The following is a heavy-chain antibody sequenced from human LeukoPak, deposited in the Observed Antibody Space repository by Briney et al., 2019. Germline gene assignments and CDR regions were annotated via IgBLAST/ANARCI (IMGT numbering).Heavy chain of an antibody. CDR3: ARGGGKQPYYNYYYLDA. J-gene: IGHJ6*03. CDR2: IYSGGST. Sequence: PGGSLRLSCAASGFTVSSNYMSWVRQAPGKGLEWVSLIYSGGSTYFVDSVKGRFTVSRDISRNTLSIQMNNLRAEDTAVYYCARGGGKQPYYNYYYLDAWGKGTTVTVSS. D-gene: IGHD1/OR15-1a*01. V-gene: IGHV3-53*01. CDR1: GFTVSSNY.